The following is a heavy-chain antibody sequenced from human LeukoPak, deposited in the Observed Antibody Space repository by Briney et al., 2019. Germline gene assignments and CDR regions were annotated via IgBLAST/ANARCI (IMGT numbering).Heavy chain of an antibody. V-gene: IGHV3-74*01. CDR2: VDHDGSGT. CDR1: GFTFTDYW. CDR3: ATDLG. Sequence: GGSLRLSCAASGFTFTDYWMHWVRQAPGKGLAWVSRVDHDGSGTAYADSVTGRFTISRDNAKNTVYLQMNSLRADDTAVYYCATDLGWGQGTLVTVSS. J-gene: IGHJ4*02. D-gene: IGHD4-17*01.